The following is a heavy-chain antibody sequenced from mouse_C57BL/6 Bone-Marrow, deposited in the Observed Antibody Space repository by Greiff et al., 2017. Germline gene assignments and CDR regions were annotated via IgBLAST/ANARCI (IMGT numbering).Heavy chain of an antibody. CDR2: IDPETGGT. CDR3: TSQTLQTTVVAPGFAY. V-gene: IGHV1-15*01. Sequence: VQLQQSGAELVRPGASVTLSCKASGYTFTDYEMHWVKQTPVHGLEWIGAIDPETGGTAYNQKFKGKAILTADKSSSTAYMELRSLTSEDSAVYYCTSQTLQTTVVAPGFAYWGQGTLVTVSA. D-gene: IGHD1-1*01. CDR1: GYTFTDYE. J-gene: IGHJ3*01.